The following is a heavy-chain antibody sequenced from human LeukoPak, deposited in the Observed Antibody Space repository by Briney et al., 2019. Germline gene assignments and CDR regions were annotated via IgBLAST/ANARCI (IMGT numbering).Heavy chain of an antibody. CDR3: ARLYQQSKWKYYYYYMDV. CDR1: GASFSTNY. J-gene: IGHJ6*03. Sequence: SETPSLTCSVSGASFSTNYWSWIRQPPGRGLEWIGYVFDSGSTNYNPSLKSRVTISVDTSTKQFSLRLSSVTAADTAVYYCARLYQQSKWKYYYYYMDVWGKGTAVTVSS. D-gene: IGHD1-1*01. V-gene: IGHV4-59*01. CDR2: VFDSGST.